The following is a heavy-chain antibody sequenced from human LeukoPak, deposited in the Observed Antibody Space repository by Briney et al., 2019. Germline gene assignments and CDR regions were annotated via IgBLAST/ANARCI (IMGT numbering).Heavy chain of an antibody. CDR2: IYYSGST. CDR3: ARGARVVTFDY. D-gene: IGHD2-21*02. Sequence: SETLSLTCTVSGGSISSDYWSWIRQPPGKGLEWIGYIYYSGSTNYNPSLKSRVTISVDTSKNQFSLKLSSVTAADTAVYYCARGARVVTFDYWGQGTLVSVSS. J-gene: IGHJ4*02. CDR1: GGSISSDY. V-gene: IGHV4-59*01.